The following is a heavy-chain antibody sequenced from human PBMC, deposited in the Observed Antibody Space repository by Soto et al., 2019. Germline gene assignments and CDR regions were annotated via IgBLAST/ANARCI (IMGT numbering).Heavy chain of an antibody. V-gene: IGHV3-64*01. D-gene: IGHD6-13*01. J-gene: IGHJ6*03. Sequence: EAQLVESGGGLFQPGGSLRLSCAASGFTFRNYEMHWVRQAPGKGLEYVSGISNNGAHTDYAKSLKGRFSISRDNSENTLYLQMGSLRAEDMALYYCARRGYGSRWPNVYMDVWGKGTTVTVSS. CDR2: ISNNGAHT. CDR3: ARRGYGSRWPNVYMDV. CDR1: GFTFRNYE.